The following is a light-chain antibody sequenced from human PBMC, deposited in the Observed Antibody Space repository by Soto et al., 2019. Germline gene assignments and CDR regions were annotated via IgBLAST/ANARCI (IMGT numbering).Light chain of an antibody. CDR1: SSAVGGYYY. J-gene: IGLJ1*01. V-gene: IGLV2-14*01. CDR3: SSYTSSNTFYV. Sequence: QSALTQPSSVSGAAGQSITISCTGTSSAVGGYYYVSWYQHHPGKAPKLMIYQVSNRPSGVSNRFSGSKSGNTASLTISGLQAEDEADYYCSSYTSSNTFYVFGAGTKVSVL. CDR2: QVS.